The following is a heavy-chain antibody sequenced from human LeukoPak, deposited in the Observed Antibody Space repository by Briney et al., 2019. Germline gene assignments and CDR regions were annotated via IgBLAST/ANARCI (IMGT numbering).Heavy chain of an antibody. D-gene: IGHD3-3*01. V-gene: IGHV4-38-2*02. CDR1: GYSISSGYY. Sequence: SETLSLTCTVSGYSISSGYYWGWIRQPPGKGLEWIGTVYYSGSTYHNPSLKSRVTISVDTSKSQFSLKLSSVTAADTAVYYCARDFWSDYSYFDYWGQGTLVTVSS. CDR3: ARDFWSDYSYFDY. CDR2: VYYSGST. J-gene: IGHJ4*02.